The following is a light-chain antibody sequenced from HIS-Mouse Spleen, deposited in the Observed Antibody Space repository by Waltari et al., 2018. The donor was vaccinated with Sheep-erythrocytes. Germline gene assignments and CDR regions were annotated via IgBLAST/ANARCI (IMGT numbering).Light chain of an antibody. CDR1: SRDVGSSTL. J-gene: IGLJ3*02. V-gene: IGLV2-23*01. CDR3: CSYAGSSTPWV. CDR2: EGS. Sequence: QSALTQPASVSGSPGQSITISCTGTSRDVGSSTLVPWYQQHPGKAPKLMIYEGSKRPSGVSNRFSGSKSGNTASLTISGLQAEDEADYYCCSYAGSSTPWVFGGGTKLTVL.